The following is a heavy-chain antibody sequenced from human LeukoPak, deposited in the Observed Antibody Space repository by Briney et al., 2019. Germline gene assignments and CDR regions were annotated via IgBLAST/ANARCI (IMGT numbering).Heavy chain of an antibody. J-gene: IGHJ4*02. CDR1: GGSISSGGYY. Sequence: SETLSLTCTVSGGSISSGGYYWSCIRQPPGKGLEWIGYIYHSGSTYYNPSLKSRVTISVDRSKHQFSLKLSSVTAADTAVYYCARIWSSGRFDYWGQGTLVTVSS. V-gene: IGHV4-30-2*01. CDR3: ARIWSSGRFDY. CDR2: IYHSGST. D-gene: IGHD2-15*01.